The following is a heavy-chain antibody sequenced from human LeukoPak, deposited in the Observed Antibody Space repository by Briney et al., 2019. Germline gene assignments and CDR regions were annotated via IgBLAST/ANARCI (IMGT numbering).Heavy chain of an antibody. Sequence: GESLRLSCAASGFSFSTSWMHWVRQAPGKGLEWVSYISSSGSTIYYADSVKGRFTISRDNAKNSLYLQMNSLRAEDTAVYYCAELGITMIGGVWGKGTTVTISS. CDR3: AELGITMIGGV. J-gene: IGHJ6*04. CDR1: GFSFSTSW. D-gene: IGHD3-10*02. V-gene: IGHV3-48*04. CDR2: ISSSGSTI.